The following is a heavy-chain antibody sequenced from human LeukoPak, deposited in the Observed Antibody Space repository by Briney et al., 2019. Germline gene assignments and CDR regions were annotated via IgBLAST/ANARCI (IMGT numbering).Heavy chain of an antibody. CDR2: IYYSGST. Sequence: SETLSLTCTVSGGSISSSSYYWGWIRQPPGKGLEWIGSIYYSGSTYYNPSLKSRVTISVDTSKNQFSLKLSSVTAADTAVYYCARNYCTGGSCYVNDYWGQGTLVTVSS. V-gene: IGHV4-39*07. CDR1: GGSISSSSYY. D-gene: IGHD2-15*01. J-gene: IGHJ4*02. CDR3: ARNYCTGGSCYVNDY.